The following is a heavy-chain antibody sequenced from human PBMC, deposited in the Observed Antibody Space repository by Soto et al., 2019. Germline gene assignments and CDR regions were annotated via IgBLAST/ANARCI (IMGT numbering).Heavy chain of an antibody. J-gene: IGHJ5*02. CDR2: INHSGST. CDR3: ARKRSPWDIAAAGTRWFDP. Sequence: SETLTLTYAVDGGYFSCYYWSWIRQPPGKGLEWIGEINHSGSTNYNPSLKSRVTISVDTSKNQFSLKLSSVTAADTAVYYCARKRSPWDIAAAGTRWFDPWGQGTLVTVSS. CDR1: GGYFSCYY. D-gene: IGHD6-13*01. V-gene: IGHV4-34*01.